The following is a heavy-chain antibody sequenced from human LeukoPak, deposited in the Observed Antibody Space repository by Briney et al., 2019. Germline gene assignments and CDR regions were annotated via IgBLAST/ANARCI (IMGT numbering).Heavy chain of an antibody. J-gene: IGHJ6*03. CDR2: ISTSSSYI. Sequence: GGSLRLSCAAYGFTFSSYSMNWVRQAPGKGLEWVSFISTSSSYIYYADSVKGRFTISRDNAKNSLYLQMNSLRAEDTAVYYCARVHDYGDYRPYYYYMDVWGKGTTVTISS. V-gene: IGHV3-21*04. CDR3: ARVHDYGDYRPYYYYMDV. CDR1: GFTFSSYS. D-gene: IGHD4-17*01.